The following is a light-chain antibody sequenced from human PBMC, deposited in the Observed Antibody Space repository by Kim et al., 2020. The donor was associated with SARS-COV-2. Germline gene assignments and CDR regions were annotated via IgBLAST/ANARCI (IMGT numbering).Light chain of an antibody. CDR1: SSDVGEYNY. CDR2: EVR. CDR3: SSNAGSKKV. Sequence: PGQSDTITCTETSSDVGEYNYFSWYKQHPGKAPNLMIYEVRKRPSGVPDRFSGSKSGTTASLTVAGLKPDDEADYNCSSNAGSKKVFGGGTQLTVL. J-gene: IGLJ2*01. V-gene: IGLV2-8*01.